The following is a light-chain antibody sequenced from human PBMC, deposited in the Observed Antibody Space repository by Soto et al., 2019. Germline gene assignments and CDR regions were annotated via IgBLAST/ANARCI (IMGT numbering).Light chain of an antibody. CDR1: QSINNKH. CDR2: GAS. J-gene: IGKJ5*01. CDR3: QYVA. Sequence: LTQSPVTLSLSPGERATLSCTTTQSINNKHLAWYQQKPDQAPRLLIYGASITAAGVPDRFSGSGSGTDFTLTISRLEPEDSTVYFCQYVAFGQGTRLEI. V-gene: IGKV3-20*01.